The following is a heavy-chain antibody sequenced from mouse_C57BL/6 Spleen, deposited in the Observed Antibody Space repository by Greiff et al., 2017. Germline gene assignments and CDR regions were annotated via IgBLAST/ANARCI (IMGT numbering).Heavy chain of an antibody. CDR1: GFNIKDDY. D-gene: IGHD2-2*01. CDR2: IDPENGDT. J-gene: IGHJ2*01. CDR3: TTGSMVTTYFDY. V-gene: IGHV14-4*01. Sequence: EVQLQESGAELVRPGASVKLSCTASGFNIKDDYMHWVKQRPEQGLEWIGWIDPENGDTEYASKFQGKATITADTSSNTANLQLSSLTSEDTAVYYCTTGSMVTTYFDYWGQGTTLTVSS.